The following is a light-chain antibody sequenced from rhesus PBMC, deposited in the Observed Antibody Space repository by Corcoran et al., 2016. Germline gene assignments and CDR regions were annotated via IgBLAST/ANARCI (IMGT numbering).Light chain of an antibody. CDR3: GQGTHLPCS. V-gene: IGKV2-65*01. CDR1: QSFLHSNGKTY. Sequence: DVVMTQAPLSLPITPGQPASIFCSPHQSFLHSNGKTYLSWYQQKSGPPPRPRIYEVSNRYSGVHDRFSGSGAGTYFTLKISRVEAEDVGIYSCGQGTHLPCSFGQGTKVESK. J-gene: IGKJ2*01. CDR2: EVS.